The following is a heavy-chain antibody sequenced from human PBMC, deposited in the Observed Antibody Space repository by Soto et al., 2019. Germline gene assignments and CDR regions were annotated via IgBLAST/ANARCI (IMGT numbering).Heavy chain of an antibody. V-gene: IGHV1-2*02. Sequence: ASVKVSCKTPAFLFSGYYIHWVRQAPGQGLEWMGWINLKSGDTKYAQSFQGRLTMTRDTSITTVYMELNRLKTDDTAVYYCSGHGGLSAPWGQGTLVTVSS. D-gene: IGHD3-16*01. CDR2: INLKSGDT. J-gene: IGHJ4*02. CDR1: AFLFSGYY. CDR3: SGHGGLSAP.